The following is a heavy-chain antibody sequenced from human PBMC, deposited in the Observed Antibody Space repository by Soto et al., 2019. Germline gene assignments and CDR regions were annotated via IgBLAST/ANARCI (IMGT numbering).Heavy chain of an antibody. CDR1: GFIFSDYY. J-gene: IGHJ4*02. V-gene: IGHV3-11*06. Sequence: GGSLRLSCAASGFIFSDYYMSWVRQTPGKGLEWISYISTRSTYIYYADSMKGRFTVSRDNAKNSVYLEMNSLSAEDTAVYYCARESEDLTSNFDYWGQGALVTVSS. CDR3: ARESEDLTSNFDY. CDR2: ISTRSTYI.